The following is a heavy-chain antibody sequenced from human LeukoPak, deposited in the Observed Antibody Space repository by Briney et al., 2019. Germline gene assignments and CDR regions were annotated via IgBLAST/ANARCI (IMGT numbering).Heavy chain of an antibody. CDR3: ASRARGSGSYPD. Sequence: SETLSLTRTVSGGSIRSSSYYWGWIRQPPGKGLEWIGSIYYSGTTYYNPSLKSRVTISVDTSKNQFSLILTSVTAADTAVYYCASRARGSGSYPDWGQGTLVTVSS. D-gene: IGHD3-10*01. CDR1: GGSIRSSSYY. CDR2: IYYSGTT. V-gene: IGHV4-39*01. J-gene: IGHJ4*02.